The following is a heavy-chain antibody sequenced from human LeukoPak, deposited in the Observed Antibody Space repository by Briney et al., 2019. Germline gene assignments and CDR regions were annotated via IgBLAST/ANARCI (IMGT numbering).Heavy chain of an antibody. J-gene: IGHJ4*02. CDR3: ARSIRGYSSGWYYFDY. CDR1: GVSTSSTRYY. V-gene: IGHV4-39*07. D-gene: IGHD6-19*01. CDR2: IYYDGST. Sequence: SATLSLTCTVSGVSTSSTRYYWGWIRQPPGQGREWSGNIYYDGSTYYNPSLKSRVAISVDTSKKKFSLKVSSVTAADTAVYYCARSIRGYSSGWYYFDYWGQGTLITVSS.